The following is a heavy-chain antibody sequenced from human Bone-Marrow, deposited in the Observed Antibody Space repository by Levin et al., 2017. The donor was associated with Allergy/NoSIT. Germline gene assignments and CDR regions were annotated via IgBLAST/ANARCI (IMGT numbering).Heavy chain of an antibody. D-gene: IGHD2-15*01. Sequence: GESLKISCKASGYTFTSYDINWVRQATGQGLEWMGWMNPNSGNTGYAQKFQGRVTMTRNTSISTAYMELSSLRSEDTAVYYCARVRFILWRYCSGGSCYSAFDIWGQGTMVTVSS. V-gene: IGHV1-8*01. CDR2: MNPNSGNT. J-gene: IGHJ3*02. CDR1: GYTFTSYD. CDR3: ARVRFILWRYCSGGSCYSAFDI.